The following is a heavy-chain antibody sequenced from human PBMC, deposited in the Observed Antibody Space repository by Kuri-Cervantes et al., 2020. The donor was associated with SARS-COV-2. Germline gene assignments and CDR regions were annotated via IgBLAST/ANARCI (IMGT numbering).Heavy chain of an antibody. J-gene: IGHJ5*02. D-gene: IGHD2-8*02. CDR1: GGSISSSSYY. CDR2: IYYSGST. Sequence: ESLKISCTVSGGSISSSSYYWGWIRQPPGKGLEWIGSIYYSGSTYYNPSLKSRVTISVDTSKYQFSLKLSSVTAADTAGYYCARKSGGGGGWGFDPWGQGTLVTVSS. V-gene: IGHV4-39*01. CDR3: ARKSGGGGGWGFDP.